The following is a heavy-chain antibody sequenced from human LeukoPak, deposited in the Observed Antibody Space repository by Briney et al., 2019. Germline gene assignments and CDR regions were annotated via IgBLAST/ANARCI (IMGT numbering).Heavy chain of an antibody. J-gene: IGHJ4*02. V-gene: IGHV1-18*01. D-gene: IGHD1-26*01. CDR1: DYSFPSFG. Sequence: ASVKVSCRASDYSFPSFGISWVRQAPGQGLEWMGWISPYNGVTNYAQKVQGRVTMTTDKSTSTAYMELRSLRFDDTAVYYCVRDVGASYFDYWGQGTKVTVSS. CDR3: VRDVGASYFDY. CDR2: ISPYNGVT.